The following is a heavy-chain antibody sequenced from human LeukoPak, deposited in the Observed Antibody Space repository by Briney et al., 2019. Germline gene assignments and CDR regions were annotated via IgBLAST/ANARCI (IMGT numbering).Heavy chain of an antibody. CDR3: ARGRLEYYYMDV. D-gene: IGHD6-6*01. J-gene: IGHJ6*03. CDR2: IDSSGGIT. Sequence: GGSLRLSCAASGFTFSSYTVSWVRQAPGKGLEWVSAIDSSGGITYYADSVKGRFTISRDNAKNSLYLQMNSLRAEDTAVYYCARGRLEYYYMDVWGKGTTVTVSS. V-gene: IGHV3-23*01. CDR1: GFTFSSYT.